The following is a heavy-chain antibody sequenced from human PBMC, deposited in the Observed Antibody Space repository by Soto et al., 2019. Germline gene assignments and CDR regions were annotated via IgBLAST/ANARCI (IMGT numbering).Heavy chain of an antibody. CDR1: GGTFSSYA. CDR2: IIPIFGTA. CDR3: ASAALPSGHPHYYYYGMDV. D-gene: IGHD5-12*01. V-gene: IGHV1-69*12. Sequence: QVQLVQSGAEVKKPGSSVKVSCKASGGTFSSYAISWVRQAPGQGLEWMGGIIPIFGTANYAQKFQGRVTITADESTSTAYMALSSVSSEDTAVYSCASAALPSGHPHYYYYGMDVWGQGTTVTVSS. J-gene: IGHJ6*02.